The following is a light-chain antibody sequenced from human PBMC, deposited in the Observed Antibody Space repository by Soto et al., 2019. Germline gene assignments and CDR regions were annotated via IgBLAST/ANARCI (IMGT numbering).Light chain of an antibody. V-gene: IGKV1-39*01. Sequence: DIQMTQSPSSLSASVGDRVTLTCRASQSISKDLNWYQQKPGEAPILLIYDASTLQSGVPSRFSGAVSGTDFTLTITNLQPEDFETYFCQQSYSTPWTLGLGTKVDIK. J-gene: IGKJ1*01. CDR1: QSISKD. CDR3: QQSYSTPWT. CDR2: DAS.